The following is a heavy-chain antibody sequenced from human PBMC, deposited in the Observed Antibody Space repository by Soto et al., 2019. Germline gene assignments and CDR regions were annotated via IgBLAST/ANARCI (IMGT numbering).Heavy chain of an antibody. Sequence: GASVKVSCKASGGTFSTYAISWVRQAPGQGLEWMGGIIPIFGTANYAQKFQGGVTITADESTSTAYMELSGLRSEDTAVYYCASADCSGGSCYHTIDYWGQGTLVTVYS. CDR3: ASADCSGGSCYHTIDY. D-gene: IGHD2-15*01. CDR1: GGTFSTYA. J-gene: IGHJ4*02. V-gene: IGHV1-69*13. CDR2: IIPIFGTA.